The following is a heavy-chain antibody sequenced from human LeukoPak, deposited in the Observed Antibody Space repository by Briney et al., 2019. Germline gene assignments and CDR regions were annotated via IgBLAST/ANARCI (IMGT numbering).Heavy chain of an antibody. J-gene: IGHJ6*02. CDR1: GFTFSSYG. V-gene: IGHV3-30*18. CDR2: ISYDGSNK. Sequence: PGGSLRLSCAASGFTFSSYGMHWVRQAPGKGLEWVAVISYDGSNKYYADSVKGRFTISRDNSKNTLYLQMNSLRAEDTAVYYCAKALLDDSSGYYHHYYYGMDVWGQGTTVTVSS. CDR3: AKALLDDSSGYYHHYYYGMDV. D-gene: IGHD3-22*01.